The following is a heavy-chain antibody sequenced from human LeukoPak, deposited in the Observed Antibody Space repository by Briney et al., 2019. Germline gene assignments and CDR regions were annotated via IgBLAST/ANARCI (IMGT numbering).Heavy chain of an antibody. Sequence: SETLSLTCTVSGGSISSYYWSWIRQPPGKGLEWIGEIDHSGSTNYNPSLKSRVTISVDTSKNQFSLKLSSVTAADTAVYYCARGGKQWLAYWGQGTLVTVSS. V-gene: IGHV4-34*01. CDR3: ARGGKQWLAY. D-gene: IGHD6-19*01. CDR2: IDHSGST. CDR1: GGSISSYY. J-gene: IGHJ4*02.